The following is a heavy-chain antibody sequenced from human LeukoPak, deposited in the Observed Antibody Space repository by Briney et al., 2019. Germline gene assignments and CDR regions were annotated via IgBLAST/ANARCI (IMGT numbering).Heavy chain of an antibody. CDR1: GFTFSSYA. Sequence: PGGSLRLSCAASGFTFSSYAMHWVRQAPGKGLEWVAVISYDGSNKYYADSVKGRFTISRDNSKNTLCLQMNSLRAEDTAVYYCARDRNYYDSSGYYSVAALDYWGQGTLVTVSS. CDR2: ISYDGSNK. J-gene: IGHJ4*02. CDR3: ARDRNYYDSSGYYSVAALDY. V-gene: IGHV3-30*04. D-gene: IGHD3-22*01.